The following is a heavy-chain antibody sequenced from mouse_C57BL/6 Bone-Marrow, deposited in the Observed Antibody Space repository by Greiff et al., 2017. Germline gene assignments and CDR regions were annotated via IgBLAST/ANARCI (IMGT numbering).Heavy chain of an antibody. J-gene: IGHJ3*01. V-gene: IGHV1-43*01. Sequence: LQQSGPELVKPGASVKISCKASGYSFTGYYMHWVKQSSEKSLEWIGEINPSTGGTSYNQKFKGKATLTVDKSSSTAYMQLKSLTSEDSAVYYCARYYYGSSYLAWCAYWGQGTLVTVSA. CDR1: GYSFTGYY. CDR2: INPSTGGT. D-gene: IGHD1-1*01. CDR3: ARYYYGSSYLAWCAY.